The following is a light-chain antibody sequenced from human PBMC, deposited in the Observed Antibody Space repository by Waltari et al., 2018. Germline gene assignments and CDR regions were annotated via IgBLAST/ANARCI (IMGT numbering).Light chain of an antibody. CDR3: QHYVRLPAT. Sequence: ILLTQSPGTLSLSPGESANISCRSSPSVTRALAWYQQKPGQAPIILRYGASNRATGIPDRFSGSGSGTDFSLTISRREPEDFAVYYCQHYVRLPATFGQGTKVEIK. V-gene: IGKV3-20*01. CDR1: PSVTRA. CDR2: GAS. J-gene: IGKJ1*01.